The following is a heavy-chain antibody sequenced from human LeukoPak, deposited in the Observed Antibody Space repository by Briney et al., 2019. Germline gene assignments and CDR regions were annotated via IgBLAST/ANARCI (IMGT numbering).Heavy chain of an antibody. CDR1: GYTFTGYY. CDR3: ARVVVAATNNWFDP. J-gene: IGHJ5*02. D-gene: IGHD2-15*01. Sequence: ASVKVSCKASGYTFTGYYMHWVRQAPGQGLEWMGWINPNSGGTNYAQKFQGRVTMTRDTSISTAYMELSRLRSDDMAVYYCARVVVAATNNWFDPWGQGTLVTVSS. V-gene: IGHV1-2*02. CDR2: INPNSGGT.